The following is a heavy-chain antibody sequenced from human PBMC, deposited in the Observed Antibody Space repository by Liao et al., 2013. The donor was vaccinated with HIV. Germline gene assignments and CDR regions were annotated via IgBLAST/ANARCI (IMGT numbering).Heavy chain of an antibody. CDR3: ARRKTRDYYYYMDV. Sequence: QVRLQESGPGLVKPSQTLSLTCTVSGDLIRRDNYYWTWIRQPAGKGLEWIGHIYTGMSTTGTTNYNPSLKSRVSISADTSSNHVSLKLTSVTAADTAVYYCARRKTRDYYYYMDVWGKGTTVTVSS. J-gene: IGHJ6*03. V-gene: IGHV4-61*02. CDR2: IYTGMSTTGTT. D-gene: IGHD1-14*01. CDR1: GDLIRRDNYY.